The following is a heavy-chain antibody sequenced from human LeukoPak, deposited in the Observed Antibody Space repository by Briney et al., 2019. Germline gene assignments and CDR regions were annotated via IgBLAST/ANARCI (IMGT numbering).Heavy chain of an antibody. CDR1: GFTFSSYA. CDR2: ISGSGGST. D-gene: IGHD2-2*01. V-gene: IGHV3-23*01. CDR3: AKRGLRVPAAILPFDY. Sequence: GGSLRLSCAASGFTFSSYAMSWVRQAPGKGLEWVSAISGSGGSTYYADFVKGRFTISRDNSKNTLYLQMNSLRAEDTAVYYCAKRGLRVPAAILPFDYWGQGTLVTVSS. J-gene: IGHJ4*02.